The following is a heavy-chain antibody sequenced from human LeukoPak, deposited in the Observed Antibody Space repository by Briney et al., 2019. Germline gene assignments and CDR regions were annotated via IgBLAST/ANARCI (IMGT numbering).Heavy chain of an antibody. V-gene: IGHV3-9*01. Sequence: GGSLRLSCAASGFTFDDYATHWVRQAPGKGLEWVSGISWNSGSLGYADSVKGRFTISRDNAKNSLYLQMNSLRAEDTVFYYCAKEGVAGCFDYWGQGTLVTVSS. CDR2: ISWNSGSL. D-gene: IGHD6-19*01. J-gene: IGHJ4*02. CDR3: AKEGVAGCFDY. CDR1: GFTFDDYA.